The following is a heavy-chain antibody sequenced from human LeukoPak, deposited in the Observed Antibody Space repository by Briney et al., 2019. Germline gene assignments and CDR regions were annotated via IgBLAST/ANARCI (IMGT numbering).Heavy chain of an antibody. J-gene: IGHJ4*02. V-gene: IGHV4-30-2*01. Sequence: PSETLSLTCTVSGGSISSGGYYWSWIRQPPGKGLEWIGYIYHSGSTYYNPSLKSRVTISVDTSKNQFSLKLSSVTAADTAVYYCAREGNSPCDFWSGYYTGCFDYWGQGTLVTVSS. CDR2: IYHSGST. CDR3: AREGNSPCDFWSGYYTGCFDY. CDR1: GGSISSGGYY. D-gene: IGHD3-3*01.